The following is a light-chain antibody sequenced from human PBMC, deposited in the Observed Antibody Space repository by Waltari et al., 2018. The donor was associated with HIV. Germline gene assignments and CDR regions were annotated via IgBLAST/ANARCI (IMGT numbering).Light chain of an antibody. Sequence: DLVMPQSPDSLALSLVQVATINCKSSQTIFYSSKNKNYLAWYQQRPGQTPKLLIYWASTRDSGVPDRFSGSGSGTDFTLTISNLQSEDVAIYFCQQYYSNPPTFGQGTKVEVK. V-gene: IGKV4-1*01. CDR1: QTIFYSSKNKNY. CDR3: QQYYSNPPT. CDR2: WAS. J-gene: IGKJ1*01.